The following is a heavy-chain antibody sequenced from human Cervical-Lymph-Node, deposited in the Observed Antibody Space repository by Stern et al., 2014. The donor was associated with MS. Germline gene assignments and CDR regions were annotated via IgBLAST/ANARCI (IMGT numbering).Heavy chain of an antibody. V-gene: IGHV4-39*02. CDR2: VYYSGIT. J-gene: IGHJ2*01. CDR1: GGSITNRDY. D-gene: IGHD4-11*01. Sequence: QVQLQESGPGLVKPSETLSLTCTVSGGSITNRDYWGWIRQSPGKGLEWIGSVYYSGITYYRPSLKSRAPISIDPSRNQFFLRLTSVTATDTAVYFCARGVTAVTNYVPNWCFDLWGRGTLVTVSS. CDR3: ARGVTAVTNYVPNWCFDL.